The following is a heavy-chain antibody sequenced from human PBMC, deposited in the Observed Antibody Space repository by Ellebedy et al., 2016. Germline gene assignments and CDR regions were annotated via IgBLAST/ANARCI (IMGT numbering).Heavy chain of an antibody. Sequence: SVKVSCXASGYTFTSYAISWVRQAPGQGLEWMGGIIPIFGTANYAQKFQGRVTITADESTSTAYMELSSLRSEDTAVYYCARVVVPAALDYWGQGTLVTVSS. V-gene: IGHV1-69*13. D-gene: IGHD2-2*01. J-gene: IGHJ4*02. CDR1: GYTFTSYA. CDR3: ARVVVPAALDY. CDR2: IIPIFGTA.